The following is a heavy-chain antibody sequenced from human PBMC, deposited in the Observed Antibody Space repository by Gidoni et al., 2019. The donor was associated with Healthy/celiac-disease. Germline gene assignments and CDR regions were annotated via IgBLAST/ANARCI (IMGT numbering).Heavy chain of an antibody. V-gene: IGHV3-7*01. CDR2: IKQDGSEK. CDR3: ARDGPTGHYYFDY. J-gene: IGHJ4*02. D-gene: IGHD3-9*01. Sequence: SSYWMSWVRQAPGKGLEWVANIKQDGSEKYYVDSVKGRFTISRDNAKNSLYLQMNSLRAEDTAVYYCARDGPTGHYYFDYWGQGTLVTVSS. CDR1: SSYW.